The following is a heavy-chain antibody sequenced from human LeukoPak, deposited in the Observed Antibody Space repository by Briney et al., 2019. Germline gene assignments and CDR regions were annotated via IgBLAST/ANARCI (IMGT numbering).Heavy chain of an antibody. CDR3: ARLRIVGATTYFDY. CDR1: GGSISSYY. V-gene: IGHV4-39*01. Sequence: SGTLSLTCPVSGGSISSYYWGWIRPPPGKGLGWIGSIYYSGSTYYNPSLKSRVTISVDTAKNQFSLKLSSVTAADTAVYYCARLRIVGATTYFDYWGQGTLVTVSS. J-gene: IGHJ4*02. CDR2: IYYSGST. D-gene: IGHD1-26*01.